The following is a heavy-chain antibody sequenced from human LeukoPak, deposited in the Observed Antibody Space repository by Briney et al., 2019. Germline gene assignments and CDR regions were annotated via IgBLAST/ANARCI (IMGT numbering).Heavy chain of an antibody. CDR1: GFTVSSNY. V-gene: IGHV3-66*01. D-gene: IGHD6-13*01. CDR2: IYSGGST. J-gene: IGHJ6*02. CDR3: ASDSSSSNYYYYGMDV. Sequence: GGSLRLSCAASGFTVSSNYMSWVRQAPGKGLEWVSVIYSGGSTYYADSVKGRFTISRDNSKNTLYLQMNSLRAEDTAVYYCASDSSSSNYYYYGMDVWGQGTTVTVSS.